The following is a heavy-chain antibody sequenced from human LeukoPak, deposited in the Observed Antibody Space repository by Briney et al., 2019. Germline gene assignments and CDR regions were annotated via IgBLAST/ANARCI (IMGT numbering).Heavy chain of an antibody. CDR1: GYTFTGYY. Sequence: ASVKVSCKASGYTFTGYYMHWVRQAPGQGLEWMGWINPNSGGTNYAQKFQGRVTMTRDTSISTAYMELSRLRSDDTAVYYCARDRSIAAAGTRAFDIWGQGTMVTVSS. D-gene: IGHD6-13*01. CDR2: INPNSGGT. J-gene: IGHJ3*02. V-gene: IGHV1-2*02. CDR3: ARDRSIAAAGTRAFDI.